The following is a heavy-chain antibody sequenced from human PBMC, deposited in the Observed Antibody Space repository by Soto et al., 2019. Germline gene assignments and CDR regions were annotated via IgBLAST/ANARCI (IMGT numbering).Heavy chain of an antibody. V-gene: IGHV3-11*05. Sequence: QVQLVESGGGLVKPGGSLRLSCAASGFRFSDFYMTWIRQAPGKGLEWVSHISTSGSNTNYADSVKGRFTVSRDNANNALYLETNNLRVEDTAVYFCARDRDTYGHGFFDYWGQGTLVTVSS. CDR2: ISTSGSNT. D-gene: IGHD2-8*01. CDR1: GFRFSDFY. J-gene: IGHJ4*02. CDR3: ARDRDTYGHGFFDY.